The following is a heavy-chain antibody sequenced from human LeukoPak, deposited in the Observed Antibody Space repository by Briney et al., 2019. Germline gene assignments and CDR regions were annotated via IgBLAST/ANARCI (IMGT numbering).Heavy chain of an antibody. J-gene: IGHJ4*02. D-gene: IGHD6-19*01. Sequence: GASVKVSCKASGYTFTSYAMHWVRQAPGQRLEWMGWINAGSGYTKYSQKFQVRVTITRDTSASTAYMEPSSLRSEDTAVYYCARVSGGWYLDYWGQGTLVTVSS. CDR1: GYTFTSYA. CDR3: ARVSGGWYLDY. CDR2: INAGSGYT. V-gene: IGHV1-3*01.